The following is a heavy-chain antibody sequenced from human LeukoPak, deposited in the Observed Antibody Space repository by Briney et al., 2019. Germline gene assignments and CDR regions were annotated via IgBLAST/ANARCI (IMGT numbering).Heavy chain of an antibody. CDR3: ARHRKAPFSGSYYAVPDY. D-gene: IGHD3-10*01. CDR2: SYPGDSDA. CDR1: GYSFTSYW. Sequence: GESLKISCKGSGYSFTSYWIGWVRQLPGKGMEWMGFSYPGDSDARYSPSFQGHVTISADKSISTAYLQCSSLKASDTAMYYCARHRKAPFSGSYYAVPDYWGQGTLVTVSS. V-gene: IGHV5-51*01. J-gene: IGHJ4*02.